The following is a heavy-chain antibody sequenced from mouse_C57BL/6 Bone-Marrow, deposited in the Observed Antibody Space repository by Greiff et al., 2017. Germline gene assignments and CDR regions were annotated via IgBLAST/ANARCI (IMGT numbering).Heavy chain of an antibody. V-gene: IGHV14-4*01. CDR3: TTEYDYEF. Sequence: EVKLQESGAELVRPGASVKLSCTASGFNIKDDYMHWVKQRPEQGLEWIGWIDPENGDTEYAPKFPGKATIKADTASNTAYLQLSSLTSEDTAVYYCTTEYDYEFWGTGTTVTVSS. CDR1: GFNIKDDY. CDR2: IDPENGDT. J-gene: IGHJ1*03. D-gene: IGHD2-4*01.